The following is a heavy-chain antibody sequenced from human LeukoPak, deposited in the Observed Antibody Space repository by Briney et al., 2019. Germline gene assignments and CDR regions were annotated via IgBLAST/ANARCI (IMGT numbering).Heavy chain of an antibody. CDR3: ARGFHYDSSGYYYFY. J-gene: IGHJ4*02. D-gene: IGHD3-22*01. CDR2: IIPLFGTA. CDR1: GGTFISYA. V-gene: IGHV1-69*05. Sequence: ASVKVSCKASGGTFISYAISWVRQAPGQGLEWMGGIIPLFGTANYAQKFQGRLTITTDESTSTAYMELSSLRSEDTAVYYCARGFHYDSSGYYYFYWGQRTLVTVSS.